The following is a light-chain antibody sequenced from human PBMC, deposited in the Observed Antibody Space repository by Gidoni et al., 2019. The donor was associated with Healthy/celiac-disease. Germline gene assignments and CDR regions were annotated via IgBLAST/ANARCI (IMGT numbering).Light chain of an antibody. Sequence: QSALTQPASVSGSPGQSITISCTGTSRDVGGYNYVYWYQQHPGKAPKLMIYEVSNRPSGVSNRFSGSKSGNTASLTISGLQAEDEADYYCSSYTSSSTVVFGGGTKLTVL. J-gene: IGLJ2*01. V-gene: IGLV2-14*01. CDR3: SSYTSSSTVV. CDR2: EVS. CDR1: SRDVGGYNY.